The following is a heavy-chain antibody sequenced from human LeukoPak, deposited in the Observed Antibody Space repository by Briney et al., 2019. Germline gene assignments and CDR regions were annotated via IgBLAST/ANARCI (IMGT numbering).Heavy chain of an antibody. D-gene: IGHD3-22*01. CDR3: AKEGSSGYYAAEFDY. CDR2: ISYDGSNK. J-gene: IGHJ4*02. CDR1: GFTFSSYG. Sequence: GGSLRLSCAASGFTFSSYGMHWVRQAPGKGLEWVAVISYDGSNKYYADSVKGRFTISRDNSKNTLYLQMNSLRAEDTAVYYCAKEGSSGYYAAEFDYWGQGTLVTVSS. V-gene: IGHV3-30*18.